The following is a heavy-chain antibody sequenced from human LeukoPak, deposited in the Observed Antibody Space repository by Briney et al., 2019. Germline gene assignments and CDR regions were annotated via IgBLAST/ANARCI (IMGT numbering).Heavy chain of an antibody. V-gene: IGHV3-23*01. CDR2: ISGSGGNT. J-gene: IGHJ4*02. Sequence: GGSLRLSCAASGFTFSRNGMTWVRQAPGKGLESVSAISGSGGNTYYADSVKGRFTISRDNSKNTLYLQMNSLRAEDTAVYYCAKDRRAGSYDYWGQGTLVTVSS. D-gene: IGHD3-10*01. CDR1: GFTFSRNG. CDR3: AKDRRAGSYDY.